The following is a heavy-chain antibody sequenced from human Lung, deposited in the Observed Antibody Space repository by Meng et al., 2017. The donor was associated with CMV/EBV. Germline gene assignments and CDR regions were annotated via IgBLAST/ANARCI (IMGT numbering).Heavy chain of an antibody. V-gene: IGHV4-38-2*02. CDR2: IYHSGST. CDR1: GYSISSGYY. J-gene: IGHJ4*02. CDR3: ARARFDY. Sequence: SETLSLTCTVSGYSISSGYYWGWVRQPPGKGLEWIGSIYHSGSTYYNPFLKSRVTISVDTSKNQFSLKLSSVTAADTAVYYCARARFDYWGQGALVTVSS.